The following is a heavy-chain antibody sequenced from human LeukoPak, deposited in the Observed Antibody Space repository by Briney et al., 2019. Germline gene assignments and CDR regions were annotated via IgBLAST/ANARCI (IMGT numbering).Heavy chain of an antibody. CDR3: AKGNADMITFGGVIVIASYYFDY. CDR1: GFTFSSYA. J-gene: IGHJ4*02. V-gene: IGHV3-23*01. D-gene: IGHD3-16*02. CDR2: ISGSGGST. Sequence: SGGSLRLSCAASGFTFSSYAMSWVRQAPGKGLEWVSAISGSGGSTYYADSVKGRFTISRDNSKNTLYLQMNSLRAEDTAVYYCAKGNADMITFGGVIVIASYYFDYWGQGTLVTVSS.